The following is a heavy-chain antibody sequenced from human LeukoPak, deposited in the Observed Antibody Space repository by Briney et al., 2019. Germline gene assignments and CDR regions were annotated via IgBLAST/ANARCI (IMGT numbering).Heavy chain of an antibody. V-gene: IGHV3-23*01. CDR2: VSSAAFNT. CDR3: AKGGRSSGFDI. CDR1: GFIFSTYA. D-gene: IGHD1-26*01. Sequence: PGGSLRLSCGASGFIFSTYAMSWVRQAPGKGLEWVAAVSSAAFNTYYADSVKGRFTISRDNSKNTLYLKMNNLRAEDRAVYYCAKGGRSSGFDIWGKGTMVTV. J-gene: IGHJ3*02.